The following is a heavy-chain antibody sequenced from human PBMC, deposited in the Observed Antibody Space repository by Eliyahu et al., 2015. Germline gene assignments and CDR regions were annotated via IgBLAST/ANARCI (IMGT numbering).Heavy chain of an antibody. Sequence: EVQLVESGGGLVQPGGSLRLSCVGSGYTFSTYWMHWVRQAPGEGLVWLSRINXDGXSTXSADSVRGRFTISRDNAKNTLYLQMNSLRAEDTAVYYCARDMTGYHDYWGQXTLVTVSS. D-gene: IGHD3-9*01. J-gene: IGHJ4*02. CDR3: ARDMTGYHDY. CDR2: INXDGXST. CDR1: GYTFSTYW. V-gene: IGHV3-74*01.